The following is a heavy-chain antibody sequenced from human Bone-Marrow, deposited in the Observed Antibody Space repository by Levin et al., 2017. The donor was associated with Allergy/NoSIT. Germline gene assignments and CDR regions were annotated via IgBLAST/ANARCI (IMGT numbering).Heavy chain of an antibody. J-gene: IGHJ6*02. Sequence: ASVKVSCKASGYTFTGYYMHWVRQAPGQGLEWMGWINPNSGGTNYAQKFQGRVTMTRDTSISTAYMELSRLRSDDTAVYYCARVGYYDSSGKAGSDNYYYYGMDVWGQGTTVTVSS. CDR2: INPNSGGT. CDR1: GYTFTGYY. V-gene: IGHV1-2*02. CDR3: ARVGYYDSSGKAGSDNYYYYGMDV. D-gene: IGHD3-22*01.